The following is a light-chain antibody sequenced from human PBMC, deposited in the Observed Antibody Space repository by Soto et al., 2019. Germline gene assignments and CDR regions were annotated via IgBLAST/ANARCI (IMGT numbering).Light chain of an antibody. CDR3: QQGYSFPRT. CDR2: AAS. V-gene: IGKV1-39*01. CDR1: QTIGTY. Sequence: DIQMTQSPSSLSASVGDRITITCRASQTIGTYLSWYNQRPGKAPKLLIYAASTLQRGAPSRFSGSGSGTDFTLTISSLPPEDFATYYCQQGYSFPRTFGPGTKVDIK. J-gene: IGKJ3*01.